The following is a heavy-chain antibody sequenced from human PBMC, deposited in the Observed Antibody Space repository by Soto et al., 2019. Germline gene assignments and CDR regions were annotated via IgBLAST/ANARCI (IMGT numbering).Heavy chain of an antibody. CDR1: GGSISSGDYY. CDR3: AREVLGVARSFDY. CDR2: IYYSGST. Sequence: QVQLHESGPGLVKPSQTLSLTCTVSGGSISSGDYYWSWIRQPPGKGLEWIVYIYYSGSTYYNPSLKSRVTISVDTSKNQFSLKLSSVTAADTAGDYCAREVLGVARSFDYWGQGTLVTVSS. D-gene: IGHD3-10*01. J-gene: IGHJ4*02. V-gene: IGHV4-30-4*01.